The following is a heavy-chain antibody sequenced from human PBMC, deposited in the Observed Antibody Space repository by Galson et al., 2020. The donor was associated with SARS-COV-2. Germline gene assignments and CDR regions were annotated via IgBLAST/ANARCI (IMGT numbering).Heavy chain of an antibody. CDR2: ISSSSSYI. V-gene: IGHV3-21*01. Sequence: NSGGSLRLSCAASGFTFSSYSMNWVRQAPGKGLEWVSSISSSSSYIYYEDSVTGRFTISRDTAKNSLYLQMNSLRAEDTAVYYCARDRITMVRDLFDYWGQGTLVTVSS. CDR1: GFTFSSYS. J-gene: IGHJ4*02. D-gene: IGHD3-10*01. CDR3: ARDRITMVRDLFDY.